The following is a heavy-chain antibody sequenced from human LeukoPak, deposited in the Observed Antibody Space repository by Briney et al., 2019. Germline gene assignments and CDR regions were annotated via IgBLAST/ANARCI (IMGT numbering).Heavy chain of an antibody. Sequence: GGSLRLSCASSGFTFSNYVLYWVRQAPGEGLEWVAGMSHDGSKIYYADPVKGRFTVSRDNSKNTLYLQMNSLRVEDTAVYSCARESFGDYYFDYWGQGTLVTVSS. V-gene: IGHV3-30*14. J-gene: IGHJ4*02. CDR1: GFTFSNYV. CDR2: MSHDGSKI. CDR3: ARESFGDYYFDY. D-gene: IGHD4-17*01.